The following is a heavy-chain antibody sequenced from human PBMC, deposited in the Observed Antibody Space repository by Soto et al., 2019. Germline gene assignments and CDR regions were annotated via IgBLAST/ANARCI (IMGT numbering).Heavy chain of an antibody. V-gene: IGHV3-23*01. J-gene: IGHJ6*02. CDR3: AKDGGRRRWTLKGGYYYGMDV. D-gene: IGHD2-15*01. CDR2: ISGSGGST. CDR1: GFTFSSYA. Sequence: PGWSLRLSCAASGFTFSSYAMSWVRQAPGKGLEWVSAISGSGGSTYYADSVKGRFTISRDNSKNTLYLQMNSLRAEDTAVYYCAKDGGRRRWTLKGGYYYGMDVWAQGTTITVS.